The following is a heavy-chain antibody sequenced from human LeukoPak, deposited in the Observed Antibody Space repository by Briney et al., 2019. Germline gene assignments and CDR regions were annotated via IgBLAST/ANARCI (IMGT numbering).Heavy chain of an antibody. D-gene: IGHD3-10*01. CDR1: GFTFSSYW. CDR2: IKQDGSEK. J-gene: IGHJ3*02. V-gene: IGHV3-7*01. CDR3: ARDPSSAFDAFDI. Sequence: GGSLRLSCAASGFTFSSYWMSWVRQAPGKGLEWVANIKQDGSEKYYVDSVKGRFTISRDNAKNSLYLQMNSLRAEDTAVYYCARDPSSAFDAFDIWGQGTMVTVSS.